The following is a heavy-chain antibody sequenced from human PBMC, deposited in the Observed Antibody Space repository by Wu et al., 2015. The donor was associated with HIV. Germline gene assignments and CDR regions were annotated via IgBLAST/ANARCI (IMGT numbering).Heavy chain of an antibody. CDR1: GGTFSSYA. J-gene: IGHJ4*02. D-gene: IGHD2-15*01. CDR3: ARDQTYCSGGSCYYRALFDY. Sequence: QVQLVQSGAEVKKPGSSVKVSCKASGGTFSSYAISWVRQAPGQGLEWMGGIIPIFGTANYAQKFQGRVTITADESTSTAYMELSSLRSEDTAVYYCARDQTYCSGGSCYYRALFDYWGQGTLVTVSS. CDR2: IIPIFGTA. V-gene: IGHV1-69*12.